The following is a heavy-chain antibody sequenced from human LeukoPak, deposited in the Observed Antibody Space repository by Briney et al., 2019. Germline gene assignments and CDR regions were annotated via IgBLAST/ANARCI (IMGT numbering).Heavy chain of an antibody. CDR3: ARHRFGHLFDY. V-gene: IGHV4-59*01. CDR1: GAAISGYY. D-gene: IGHD3-16*01. CDR2: VYHAGHT. Sequence: SETLSLTCTVSGAAISGYYWSWIRQPPGKGLEWIGYVYHAGHTHYSPSLKSRVTVSLDTSRDQVSLMLSSVTAADTAVYYCARHRFGHLFDYWGQGTLVLVSS. J-gene: IGHJ4*02.